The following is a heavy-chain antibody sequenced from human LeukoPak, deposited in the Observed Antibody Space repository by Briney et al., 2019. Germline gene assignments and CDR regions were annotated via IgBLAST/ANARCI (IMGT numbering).Heavy chain of an antibody. J-gene: IGHJ4*02. CDR2: IYYSGST. V-gene: IGHV4-59*01. CDR3: ARSPIAAAGTDY. Sequence: PPETLSLTCTVSGGSISSYYWSWIRQPPGKGLEWIGYIYYSGSTNYNPSLKSRVTISVDTSKNQFSLKLSSVTAADTAVYYCARSPIAAAGTDYWGQGTLVTVSS. D-gene: IGHD6-13*01. CDR1: GGSISSYY.